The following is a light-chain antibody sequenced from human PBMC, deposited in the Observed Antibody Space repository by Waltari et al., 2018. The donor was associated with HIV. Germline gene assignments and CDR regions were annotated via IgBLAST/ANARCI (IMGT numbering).Light chain of an antibody. J-gene: IGLJ3*02. V-gene: IGLV1-40*01. CDR1: SSNIGARFD. Sequence: QSVLTQPPSVSGAPGQRVTISCTGSSSNIGARFDVHWYQQLPGTAPKLLIYGDNNRPSGVPDRFSGAKSGTSASLAITGLQAEDEADYYGQSYDSSLSGAVCGGGTKLTVL. CDR3: QSYDSSLSGAV. CDR2: GDN.